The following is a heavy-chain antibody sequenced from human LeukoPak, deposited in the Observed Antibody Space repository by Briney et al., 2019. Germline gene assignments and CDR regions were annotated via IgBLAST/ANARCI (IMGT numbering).Heavy chain of an antibody. CDR2: IKQDGTKK. D-gene: IGHD3-22*01. V-gene: IGHV3-7*01. CDR3: AREYYDKSGYSHDF. CDR1: GFVFSDFW. J-gene: IGHJ4*02. Sequence: GGSLRLSCTASGFVFSDFWMGWVRQAPGKGPEWVADIKQDGTKKYYLDSVKGRFTISRDNAKNSLYLQLNSLRAEGTAVYFCAREYYDKSGYSHDFWGQGTLVTVSS.